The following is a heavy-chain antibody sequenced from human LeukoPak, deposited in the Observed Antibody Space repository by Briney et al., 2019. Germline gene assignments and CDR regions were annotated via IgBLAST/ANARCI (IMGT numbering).Heavy chain of an antibody. CDR2: IIPIFGTA. CDR1: GGTFSSYA. D-gene: IGHD2-2*01. Sequence: SVKVSCKASGGTFSSYAISWVRQAPGQGLEWMGGIIPIFGTANYAQKFQGRVTITTDESTSTAYMELSSLRSEDTAVYYCARGSKDCSSTSCYYYYWGQGTQVTVSS. J-gene: IGHJ4*02. V-gene: IGHV1-69*05. CDR3: ARGSKDCSSTSCYYYY.